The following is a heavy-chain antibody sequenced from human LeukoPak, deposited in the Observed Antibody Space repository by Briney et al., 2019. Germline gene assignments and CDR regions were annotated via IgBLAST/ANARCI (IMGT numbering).Heavy chain of an antibody. CDR2: INHSGST. V-gene: IGHV4-34*01. D-gene: IGHD3-22*01. J-gene: IGHJ3*02. CDR1: GGSFSGHY. CDR3: ARIGKGTRNYYDSSGYYLDAFDI. Sequence: SETLSLTCAVYGGSFSGHYWSWIRQPPGKGLEWIGEINHSGSTNYNPSLKSRVTISVDTSKNQFSLKLSSVTAADTAVYYCARIGKGTRNYYDSSGYYLDAFDIWGQGTMVTVSS.